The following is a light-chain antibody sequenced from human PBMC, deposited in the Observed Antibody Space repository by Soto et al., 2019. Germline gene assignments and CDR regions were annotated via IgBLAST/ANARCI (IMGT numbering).Light chain of an antibody. J-gene: IGLJ2*01. Sequence: QSALAQPPSASGSPGQSVTISCTGTSSDVGGYNYVSWYQQHPGKAPKLMIFDVSGRPSGVRDRFSGSKSGNTASLTVSGLQADDEAHYHCSAGRNNFVVFGGGTKLTVL. CDR3: SAGRNNFVV. CDR1: SSDVGGYNY. V-gene: IGLV2-8*01. CDR2: DVS.